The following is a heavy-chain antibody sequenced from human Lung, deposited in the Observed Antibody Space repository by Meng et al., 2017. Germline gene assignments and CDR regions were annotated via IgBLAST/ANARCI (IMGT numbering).Heavy chain of an antibody. D-gene: IGHD6-13*01. J-gene: IGHJ4*02. Sequence: SVKVSCKASGYTFPDYWLHWVRRAPGQGLEWMGRIDPKSGDTHYAQRFQGRVTMTGDTSISTSYMELSGLRSDDTAMYYCARDEDISAAGKLFGDYWGQGTLVTVSS. CDR3: ARDEDISAAGKLFGDY. CDR1: GYTFPDYW. CDR2: IDPKSGDT. V-gene: IGHV1-2*06.